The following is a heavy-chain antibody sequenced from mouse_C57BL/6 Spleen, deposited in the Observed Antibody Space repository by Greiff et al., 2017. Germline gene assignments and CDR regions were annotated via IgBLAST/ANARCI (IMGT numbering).Heavy chain of an antibody. CDR1: GFTFSDYY. D-gene: IGHD3-2*02. V-gene: IGHV5-12*01. CDR2: ISNGGGST. Sequence: EVKVEESGGGLVQPGGSLKLSCAASGFTFSDYYMYWVRQTPEKRLEWVAYISNGGGSTYYPDTVKGRFTISRDNAKNTLYLQMSRLKSEDTAMYYCARHRDSSGYGFAYWGQGTLVTVSA. J-gene: IGHJ3*01. CDR3: ARHRDSSGYGFAY.